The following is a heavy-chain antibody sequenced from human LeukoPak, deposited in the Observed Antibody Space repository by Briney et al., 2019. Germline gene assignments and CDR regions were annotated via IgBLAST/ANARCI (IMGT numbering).Heavy chain of an antibody. J-gene: IGHJ4*01. Sequence: PGGSLRLSCTASGFTFSSYSMNWVRQAPGKGLEWVSSISSSSSYIYYADSVKGRFTISRDNAKNSLYLQMNSLRAEDTAVYYCARGVAARPSDYFDYWGQEPWSPSPQ. CDR3: ARGVAARPSDYFDY. D-gene: IGHD6-6*01. CDR1: GFTFSSYS. CDR2: ISSSSSYI. V-gene: IGHV3-21*01.